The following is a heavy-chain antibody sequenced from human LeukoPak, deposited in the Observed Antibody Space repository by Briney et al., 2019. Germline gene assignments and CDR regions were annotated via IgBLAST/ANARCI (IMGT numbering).Heavy chain of an antibody. CDR3: ARDRRDRIAAAGIFDY. Sequence: GGSLRLSCTASGFTFGDYTMSWVRQAPGKGLEWVSFIRSQIYGATTEYAASVKGRFTISRDNAKNSLYLQMNSLRAEDTAVYYCARDRRDRIAAAGIFDYWGQGTLVTVSS. D-gene: IGHD6-13*01. V-gene: IGHV3-49*04. CDR2: IRSQIYGATT. CDR1: GFTFGDYT. J-gene: IGHJ4*02.